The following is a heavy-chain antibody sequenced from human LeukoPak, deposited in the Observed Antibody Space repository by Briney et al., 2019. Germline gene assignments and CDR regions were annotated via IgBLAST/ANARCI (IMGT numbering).Heavy chain of an antibody. CDR3: ARELAAAGNFDY. J-gene: IGHJ4*02. CDR2: IYYSGST. Sequence: SETLSLTCTVSGGSISSYYWSWIRQPPGKGLEWIGYIYYSGSTNYSPSLKSRVTISVDTSKNQFSLKLSSVTAADTAVYYCARELAAAGNFDYWGQGTPVTVSS. D-gene: IGHD6-13*01. V-gene: IGHV4-59*01. CDR1: GGSISSYY.